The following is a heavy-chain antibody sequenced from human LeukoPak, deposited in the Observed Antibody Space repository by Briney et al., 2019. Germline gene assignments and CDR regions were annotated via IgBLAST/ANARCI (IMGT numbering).Heavy chain of an antibody. CDR3: ASENIVGATGDQDY. Sequence: GGPLRLSCAASGFTFSSYAMHWVRQAPGKGLEWVAVISYDGSNKYYADSVKGRFTISRDNSKNTLYLQMNSLRAEDTAVYYCASENIVGATGDQDYWGQGTLVTVSS. J-gene: IGHJ4*02. V-gene: IGHV3-30-3*01. CDR2: ISYDGSNK. D-gene: IGHD1-26*01. CDR1: GFTFSSYA.